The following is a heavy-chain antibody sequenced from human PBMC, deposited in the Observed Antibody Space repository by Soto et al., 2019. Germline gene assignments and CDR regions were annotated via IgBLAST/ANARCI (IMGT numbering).Heavy chain of an antibody. D-gene: IGHD3-16*01. Sequence: SETLSLTCTVSGGSISSYYWSWIRQHPGKGLEWIGYIYYSGSTYYNPSLKSRVTISVDTSKNQFSLKLSSVTAADTAVYYCDRRGAKYYYGRDFWGQGTTVTVSS. CDR3: DRRGAKYYYGRDF. CDR2: IYYSGST. CDR1: GGSISSYY. J-gene: IGHJ6*02. V-gene: IGHV4-59*06.